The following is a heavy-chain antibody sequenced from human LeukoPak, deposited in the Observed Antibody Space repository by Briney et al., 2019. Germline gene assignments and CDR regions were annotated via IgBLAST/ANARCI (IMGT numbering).Heavy chain of an antibody. CDR2: IKSKTDGGTT. V-gene: IGHV3-15*01. Sequence: GGSLRLSCAASGFTFSNAWMSWVRQAPGKGLEWVGRIKSKTDGGTTDYAAPVKGRFTISRDDSKNTLYLQMNSLKTEDTAVYYSTTGRGIQLWTRNPFDPWGQGTLVTVS. D-gene: IGHD5-18*01. CDR3: TTGRGIQLWTRNPFDP. J-gene: IGHJ5*02. CDR1: GFTFSNAW.